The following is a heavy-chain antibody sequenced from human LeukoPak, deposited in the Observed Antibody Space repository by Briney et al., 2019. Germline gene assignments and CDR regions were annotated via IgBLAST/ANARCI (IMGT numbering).Heavy chain of an antibody. D-gene: IGHD3-10*01. CDR3: ARDLRAMTNWFDP. CDR2: IGGSGGRT. V-gene: IGHV3-23*01. J-gene: IGHJ5*02. CDR1: GFTFKSYA. Sequence: PGGSLRLSCAASGFTFKSYAMNWVRQAPGKGLEWVSSIGGSGGRTYADSVTGRFTISRDNSKNTLYLQMNSLRAEDTAVYYCARDLRAMTNWFDPWGQGTLVTVSS.